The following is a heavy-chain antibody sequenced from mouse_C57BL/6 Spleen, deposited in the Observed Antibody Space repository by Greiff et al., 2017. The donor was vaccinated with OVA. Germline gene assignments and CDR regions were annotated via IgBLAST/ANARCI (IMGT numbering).Heavy chain of an antibody. CDR2: IDPENGDT. CDR3: TTAGYDADYRCAY. CDR1: GFNIKDDY. J-gene: IGHJ3*01. V-gene: IGHV14-4*01. Sequence: EVQLQQSGAELVRPGASVKLSCTASGFNIKDDYMHWVKQRPEQGLEWIGWIDPENGDTEYASKFQGKAPITADTSSNTAYLQLSSLTSEDTAVYYCTTAGYDADYRCAYWGQGTLVTVSA. D-gene: IGHD2-3*01.